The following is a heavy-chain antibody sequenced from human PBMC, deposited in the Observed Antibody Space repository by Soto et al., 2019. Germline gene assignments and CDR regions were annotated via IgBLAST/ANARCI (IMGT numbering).Heavy chain of an antibody. CDR1: GFSLSTSGMC. J-gene: IGHJ6*02. CDR3: ARTPYSNYYYYGMDV. D-gene: IGHD4-4*01. CDR2: IDWDDDK. V-gene: IGHV2-70*01. Sequence: SGPTLVNPTQTLTLTCTFSGFSLSTSGMCVSWIRQPPGKALEWLALIDWDDDKYYSTSLKTRLTISKDTSKNQVVLTMTNMDPVDTATYYCARTPYSNYYYYGMDVWGQGTTVTVSS.